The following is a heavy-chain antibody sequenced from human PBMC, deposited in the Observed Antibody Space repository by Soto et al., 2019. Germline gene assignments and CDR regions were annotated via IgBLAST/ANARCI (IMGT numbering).Heavy chain of an antibody. CDR2: INAGNDNT. Sequence: GASVKVSCKASGYTFTSYAMHWVRQAPGQRLEWMGWINAGNDNTKYSQKFQGRVTITRDTSASTVYMELSSLSSEDTAVYYCASVGHYYFGMDVWGQGTTVTVSS. CDR3: ASVGHYYFGMDV. D-gene: IGHD3-3*01. J-gene: IGHJ6*02. V-gene: IGHV1-3*01. CDR1: GYTFTSYA.